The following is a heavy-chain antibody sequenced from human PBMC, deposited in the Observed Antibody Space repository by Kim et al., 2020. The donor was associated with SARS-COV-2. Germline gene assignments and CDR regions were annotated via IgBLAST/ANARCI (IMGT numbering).Heavy chain of an antibody. CDR2: ISSSSSSI. Sequence: GGSLRLSCAASGFTFSSYSMNWVRQASGKGLEWVSYISSSSSSIYYADSVKGRFTISRDNAKNSLFLQMNSLRDEDTAVYYCARENYYDSSGLFDAFDIWGQGTMVTVSS. CDR1: GFTFSSYS. D-gene: IGHD3-22*01. CDR3: ARENYYDSSGLFDAFDI. J-gene: IGHJ3*02. V-gene: IGHV3-48*02.